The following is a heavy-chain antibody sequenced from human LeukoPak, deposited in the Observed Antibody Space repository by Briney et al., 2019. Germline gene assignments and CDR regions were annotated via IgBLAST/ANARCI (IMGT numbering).Heavy chain of an antibody. CDR3: ARVPGSSSSMYYFDY. CDR2: INPSGGST. CDR1: GYTFTSYY. V-gene: IGHV1-46*01. D-gene: IGHD6-6*01. Sequence: ASVKVSCKASGYTFTSYYMHWVRQAPGQGLEWMGIINPSGGSTSYAQKFQGRVTMTRDTSISTAYMELSRLRSDDTAVYYCARVPGSSSSMYYFDYWGQGTLVTVSS. J-gene: IGHJ4*02.